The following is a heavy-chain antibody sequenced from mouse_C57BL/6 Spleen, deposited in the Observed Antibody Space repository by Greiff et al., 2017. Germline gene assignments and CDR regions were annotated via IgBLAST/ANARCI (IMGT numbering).Heavy chain of an antibody. Sequence: EVQLQQSGPELVKPGDSVKISCKASGYSFTGYFMNWVMQSHGKSLEWIGRINPYNGDTFYNQKFKGKATLTVDKSSSTAHMELRSLTSEDSAVYYCARDGIYDGYPSYAMDYWGQGTSVTVSS. CDR3: ARDGIYDGYPSYAMDY. J-gene: IGHJ4*01. V-gene: IGHV1-20*01. CDR2: INPYNGDT. CDR1: GYSFTGYF. D-gene: IGHD2-3*01.